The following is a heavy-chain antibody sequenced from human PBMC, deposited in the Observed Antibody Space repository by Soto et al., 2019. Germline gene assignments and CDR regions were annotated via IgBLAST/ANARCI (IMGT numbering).Heavy chain of an antibody. CDR1: GYTFSSYG. CDR3: ARDGAAHYDILTGYYSVGMDV. D-gene: IGHD3-9*01. V-gene: IGHV1-18*01. J-gene: IGHJ6*02. Sequence: ASVKVSCKASGYTFSSYGISWVRQAPGQGLEWMGWTSAYNGHTNYAQKSQGRVTMTTDTSASTAHMELRSLSSDDTALYYCARDGAAHYDILTGYYSVGMDVWGQGTTVTVSS. CDR2: TSAYNGHT.